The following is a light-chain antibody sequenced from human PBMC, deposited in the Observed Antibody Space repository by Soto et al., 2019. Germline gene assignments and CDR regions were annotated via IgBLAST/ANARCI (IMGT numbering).Light chain of an antibody. CDR1: SSNIGAGYD. J-gene: IGLJ1*01. CDR2: DDN. V-gene: IGLV1-51*01. CDR3: GSWDSSLSAYV. Sequence: QSVLTQPPSVSGAPGQRVTISCTWNSSNIGAGYDVHWYQKGLGTAPKLLIYDDNKRPSGIPDRFSGSKSGTSATLGITGFQTGDEADYYCGSWDSSLSAYVFGTGTKVTVL.